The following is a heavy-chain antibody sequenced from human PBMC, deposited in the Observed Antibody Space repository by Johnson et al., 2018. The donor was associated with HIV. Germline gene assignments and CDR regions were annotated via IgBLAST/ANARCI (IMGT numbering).Heavy chain of an antibody. Sequence: MQLVESGGGLVQPGGSLRLSCAASGFTVSSNYMSWVRQAPGKGLEWVSVIYSGGSTYYADSVKGRFTISRDNSKNTLYLQMNSLRIEDTAVYYCARGSRYTYDNDDVYLLQAFDVWGQGTVVTVSS. CDR2: IYSGGST. J-gene: IGHJ3*01. CDR1: GFTVSSNY. V-gene: IGHV3-66*01. CDR3: ARGSRYTYDNDDVYLLQAFDV. D-gene: IGHD3-16*01.